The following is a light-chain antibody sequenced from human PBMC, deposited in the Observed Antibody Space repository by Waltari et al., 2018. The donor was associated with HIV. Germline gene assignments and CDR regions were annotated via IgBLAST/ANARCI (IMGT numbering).Light chain of an antibody. CDR1: SSNIGADSG. Sequence: QSVLTQPPSVSGAPGQTVTISCTGTSSNIGADSGVHWYQQSPGRGPRLLIYGDNNRPSGVPGRFSGSKSGTSASLTITGLQAEDEAHYYCQSYDNSLGGPRVFGGGTSLTVL. J-gene: IGLJ3*02. V-gene: IGLV1-40*01. CDR2: GDN. CDR3: QSYDNSLGGPRV.